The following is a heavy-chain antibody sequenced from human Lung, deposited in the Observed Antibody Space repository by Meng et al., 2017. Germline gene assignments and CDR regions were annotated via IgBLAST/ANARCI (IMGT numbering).Heavy chain of an antibody. CDR1: GGSMSSSRYY. Sequence: GPCPVPLKPSETLSLTCTVSGGSMSSSRYYWGWLRQPPGKGLEWIGSIYYSGSTYYNPSLKSRVSISVDTSKSQFSLRLSSVTAADTAVYYCARGEYDSSGYYLEYFQLWGQGTLVTVSS. CDR2: IYYSGST. CDR3: ARGEYDSSGYYLEYFQL. V-gene: IGHV4-39*07. J-gene: IGHJ1*01. D-gene: IGHD3-22*01.